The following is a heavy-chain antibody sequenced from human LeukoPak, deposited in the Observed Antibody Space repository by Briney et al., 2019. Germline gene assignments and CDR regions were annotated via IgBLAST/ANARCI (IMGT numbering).Heavy chain of an antibody. D-gene: IGHD3-10*01. CDR1: GFTFSSYA. CDR2: ITGGGDTT. Sequence: GGSLRLSCAASGFTFSSYAMTWVRQAPGKGLEWVSAITGGGDTTYYADSVKGRFTISRDNSKNTLYLQMNSLRAEDTAVYYCAKVLVEYYYGSGSYSNPFYFDYWGQGTLVTVSS. V-gene: IGHV3-23*01. CDR3: AKVLVEYYYGSGSYSNPFYFDY. J-gene: IGHJ4*02.